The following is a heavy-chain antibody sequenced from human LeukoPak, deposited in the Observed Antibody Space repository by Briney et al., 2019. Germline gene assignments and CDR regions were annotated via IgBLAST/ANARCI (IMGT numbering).Heavy chain of an antibody. CDR2: ISGSGGST. D-gene: IGHD1-14*01. V-gene: IGHV3-23*01. CDR1: GFTFSSYA. CDR3: ASRSSELRFDYYYMDV. Sequence: GSLRLSCAASGFTFSSYAMSWVRQAPGKGLEWVSAISGSGGSTYYADSVKGRFTISRDNSKNTLYLQMNSLRVEDTAVYYCASRSSELRFDYYYMDVWGKGTTVTVSS. J-gene: IGHJ6*03.